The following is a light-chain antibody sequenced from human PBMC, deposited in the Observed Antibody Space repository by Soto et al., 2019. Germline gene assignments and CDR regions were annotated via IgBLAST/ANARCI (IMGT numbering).Light chain of an antibody. CDR3: QQYYILPLT. Sequence: DIPMTQSPSSLSASVGDRVTITCQASQDISSYLNWYQQKPGKAPNLLIYDASNLQTGVPSRFSGSISGTDFTFTISSLQPEDFATYYCQQYYILPLTFGGGTKVEIK. J-gene: IGKJ4*01. CDR2: DAS. V-gene: IGKV1-33*01. CDR1: QDISSY.